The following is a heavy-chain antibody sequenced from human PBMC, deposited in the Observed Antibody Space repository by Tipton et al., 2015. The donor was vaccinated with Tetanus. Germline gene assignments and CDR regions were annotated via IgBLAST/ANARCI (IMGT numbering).Heavy chain of an antibody. CDR3: VRDGGSSGWLAY. Sequence: QVQLVQSGGGLVQPGGSLRLSCAGSGFTFSGFYMSWIRQAPGRGLEWVAYTSGSGNTILYSDSVKGRFTVSRDNADNSVYLQMNHLRDDDTAMYYCVRDGGSSGWLAYWGQGTLVTVSS. CDR1: GFTFSGFY. J-gene: IGHJ4*02. CDR2: TSGSGNTI. D-gene: IGHD6-19*01. V-gene: IGHV3-11*01.